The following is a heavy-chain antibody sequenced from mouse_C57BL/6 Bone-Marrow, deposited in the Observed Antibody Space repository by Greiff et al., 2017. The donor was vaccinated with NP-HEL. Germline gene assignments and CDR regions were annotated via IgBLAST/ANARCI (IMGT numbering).Heavy chain of an antibody. V-gene: IGHV1-64*01. J-gene: IGHJ2*01. CDR2: IHPNSGST. D-gene: IGHD1-1*01. CDR1: GYTFTSYW. CDR3: ARGGISFITTVVAGGDFDY. Sequence: QVQLQQPGAELVKPGASVKLSCKASGYTFTSYWMHWVKQRPGQGLEWIGMIHPNSGSTNYNEKFKSKATLTVDKSSSTAYMQLSSLTSEDSAVYNFARGGISFITTVVAGGDFDYWGQGTTLTVSS.